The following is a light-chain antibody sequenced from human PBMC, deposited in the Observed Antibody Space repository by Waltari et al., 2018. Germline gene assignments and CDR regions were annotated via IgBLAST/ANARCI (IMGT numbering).Light chain of an antibody. CDR1: QSVSSSY. Sequence: EIVLTQSPATPSLSPGERATLSCRASQSVSSSYLAWYQQKPGQAPRLLIYGASSRATGIPDRFSGSGSGTDFTLTISRLEPEDFAVYYCQQYGSSPLLLTFGGGTKVEIK. CDR3: QQYGSSPLLLT. J-gene: IGKJ4*01. V-gene: IGKV3-20*01. CDR2: GAS.